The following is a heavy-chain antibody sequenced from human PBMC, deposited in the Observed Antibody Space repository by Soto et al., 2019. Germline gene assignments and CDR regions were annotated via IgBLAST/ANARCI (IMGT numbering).Heavy chain of an antibody. V-gene: IGHV1-46*01. CDR2: INPSGGSA. Sequence: QVQLVQSGAEGKKPGASVKVSCKASGYTFTDYYIHWVRQAPGQGLEWMGLINPSGGSASYAQKFRGRVTMTRDTSTSTVYMELSSLRSEDTAVYYCARDHPLGGGPKRDFEYWGQGTLVTVSS. CDR3: ARDHPLGGGPKRDFEY. D-gene: IGHD3-16*01. CDR1: GYTFTDYY. J-gene: IGHJ4*02.